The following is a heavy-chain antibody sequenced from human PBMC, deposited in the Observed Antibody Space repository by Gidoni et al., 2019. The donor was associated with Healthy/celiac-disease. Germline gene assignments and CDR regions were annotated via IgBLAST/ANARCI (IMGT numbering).Heavy chain of an antibody. CDR2: IIPILGIA. J-gene: IGHJ5*02. CDR3: ARERPEICSSTSCHNWFDP. Sequence: QVQLVQSGAEVKKPGSSVKVSYKASGGTCRSYAISWVRQAPGQGLEWMGRIIPILGIANYAQKVQGRVTITPDKSTSTAYMELSSLSSEDTAVYHCARERPEICSSTSCHNWFDPWGQGTLVTVSS. V-gene: IGHV1-69*04. CDR1: GGTCRSYA. D-gene: IGHD2-2*01.